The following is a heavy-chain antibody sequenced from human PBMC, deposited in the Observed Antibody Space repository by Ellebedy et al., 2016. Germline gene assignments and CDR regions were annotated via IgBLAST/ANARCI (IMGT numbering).Heavy chain of an antibody. J-gene: IGHJ4*02. D-gene: IGHD6-19*01. Sequence: GGSLRLSCAASGFTFSSYWMSWVRQAPGKGLEWVANIKEDGSEKNYVDSVKGRFTISRDNAKNSLYLQMNSLRDEDTAVYYCARVPRGYSSGWYADWGQGTLVTVSS. CDR3: ARVPRGYSSGWYAD. CDR1: GFTFSSYW. CDR2: IKEDGSEK. V-gene: IGHV3-7*01.